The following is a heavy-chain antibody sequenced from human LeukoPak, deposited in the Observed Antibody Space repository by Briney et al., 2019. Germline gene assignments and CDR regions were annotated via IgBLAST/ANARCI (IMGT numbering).Heavy chain of an antibody. J-gene: IGHJ5*02. Sequence: KHGESLKISCQGSGYSFTNSWIGWVRQMPGKGLEWMGIIYPGDSDTRYSPSFQGQVTISADKSISTAYLQWSSLKASDTAMYYCARLLKSDIVVVFDPWGQGTLVTVSS. D-gene: IGHD2-2*01. CDR2: IYPGDSDT. V-gene: IGHV5-51*01. CDR1: GYSFTNSW. CDR3: ARLLKSDIVVVFDP.